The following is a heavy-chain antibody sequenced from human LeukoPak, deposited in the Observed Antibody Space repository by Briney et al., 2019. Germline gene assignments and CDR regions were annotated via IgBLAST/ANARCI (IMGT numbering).Heavy chain of an antibody. CDR1: GDSINSNYW. CDR2: IYHSATT. Sequence: SETLSLTCVVSGDSINSNYWWSWVRQPPGKGLEWIGEIYHSATTKYNPSLKSRVTISVDKSKNQFSLKLNSVTAADTAVYYCARQIRGYYDSSGYFDSRGQGTLVTVSS. J-gene: IGHJ4*02. V-gene: IGHV4-4*02. CDR3: ARQIRGYYDSSGYFDS. D-gene: IGHD3-22*01.